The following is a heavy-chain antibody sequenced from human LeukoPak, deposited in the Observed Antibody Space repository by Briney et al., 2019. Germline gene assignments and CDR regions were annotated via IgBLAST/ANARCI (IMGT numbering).Heavy chain of an antibody. Sequence: ASVKVSCKASGYTFTGYYMHWVRQAPGQGLEWMGWINPNSGGTNYAQKFQGWVTMTRDTSISTAYMELSRLRSDDTAVYYCALYITMVRGARPDAFDIWGQGTTVTVSS. J-gene: IGHJ3*02. CDR3: ALYITMVRGARPDAFDI. V-gene: IGHV1-2*04. CDR2: INPNSGGT. D-gene: IGHD3-10*01. CDR1: GYTFTGYY.